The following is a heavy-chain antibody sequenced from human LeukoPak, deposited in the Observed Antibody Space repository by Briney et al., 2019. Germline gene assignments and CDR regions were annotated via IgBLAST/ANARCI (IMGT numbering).Heavy chain of an antibody. CDR3: AKEKENSYGFTAPFDY. Sequence: GGSLRLSCAASGFTFSSYAMSWVRQAPGTGLEWVSAISGSGGSTYYADSVKGRFTISRDNSKNTLYLQMNSLRAEDTAVYYCAKEKENSYGFTAPFDYWGQGTLVTVSS. CDR1: GFTFSSYA. J-gene: IGHJ4*02. CDR2: ISGSGGST. V-gene: IGHV3-23*01. D-gene: IGHD5-18*01.